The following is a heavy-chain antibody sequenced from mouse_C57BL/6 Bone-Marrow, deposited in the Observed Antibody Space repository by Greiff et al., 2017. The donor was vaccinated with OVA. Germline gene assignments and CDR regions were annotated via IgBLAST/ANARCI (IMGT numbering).Heavy chain of an antibody. J-gene: IGHJ1*03. CDR1: GYTFTDYN. Sequence: VQLQQSGPELVKPGASVKIPCKASGYTFTDYNMDWVKQSHGKSLEWIGDINPNNGGTIYNQKFKGKATLTVDKSSSTAYMERRSLTSEDTAVYYCARFSYWYFDVWGTGTTVTVSS. CDR3: ARFSYWYFDV. V-gene: IGHV1-18*01. CDR2: INPNNGGT.